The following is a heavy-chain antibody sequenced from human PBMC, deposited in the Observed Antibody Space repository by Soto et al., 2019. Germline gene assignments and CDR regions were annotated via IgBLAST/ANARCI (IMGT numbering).Heavy chain of an antibody. CDR1: GFTFSSFA. D-gene: IGHD2-2*01. V-gene: IGHV3-30-3*01. J-gene: IGHJ6*02. Sequence: PGGSLRLSCAASGFTFSSFAMHWVRQAPGKGLEWVAVISFDGSNKYYADSVKGRFTISRDNSKNTLYLQMNSLRAEDTAVYYCARGRPDIVVVPAANLDSSYYYYGMDVWGQGTTVTVSS. CDR3: ARGRPDIVVVPAANLDSSYYYYGMDV. CDR2: ISFDGSNK.